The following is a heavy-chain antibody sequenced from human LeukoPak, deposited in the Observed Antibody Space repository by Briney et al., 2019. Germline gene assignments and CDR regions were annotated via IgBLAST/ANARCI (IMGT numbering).Heavy chain of an antibody. V-gene: IGHV3-30-3*01. CDR2: ISYDGSNK. Sequence: PGGSLRLSCAASGFTVSNNYLSWVRQAPGKGLEWVAVISYDGSNKYYADSVKGRFTISRDNSKNTLYLQMNSLRAEDTAVYYCARVAYGGITYQFDYWGQGTLVTVSS. CDR3: ARVAYGGITYQFDY. CDR1: GFTVSNNY. D-gene: IGHD4-23*01. J-gene: IGHJ4*02.